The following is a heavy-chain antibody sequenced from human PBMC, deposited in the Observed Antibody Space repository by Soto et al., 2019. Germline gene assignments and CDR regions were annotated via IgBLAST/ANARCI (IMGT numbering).Heavy chain of an antibody. D-gene: IGHD1-7*01. CDR3: ARDRNYHSDY. J-gene: IGHJ4*02. Sequence: GGSLRLSCATSGFTFNIYWMHWVRQAPGKGLVWISRIKSDGSDTIYADSVEGRFTISRDNARNTLYLQMNSLRAEDTATYYCARDRNYHSDYLGQGTLVTVSS. V-gene: IGHV3-74*01. CDR2: IKSDGSDT. CDR1: GFTFNIYW.